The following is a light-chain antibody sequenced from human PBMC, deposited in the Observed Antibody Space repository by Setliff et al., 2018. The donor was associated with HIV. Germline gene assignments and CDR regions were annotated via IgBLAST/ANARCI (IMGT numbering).Light chain of an antibody. V-gene: IGLV2-14*03. Sequence: QSALTQPASVSGSPGQSITISCTGTSSDIGGYDYVSWFQHPPGKAPKLMMSDVTKRPPGVSNRFSGSKSGNTASLTISGLQAEDEADYYCSSYSRSSTFGVFGTGTKVTGL. CDR3: SSYSRSSTFGV. CDR1: SSDIGGYDY. CDR2: DVT. J-gene: IGLJ1*01.